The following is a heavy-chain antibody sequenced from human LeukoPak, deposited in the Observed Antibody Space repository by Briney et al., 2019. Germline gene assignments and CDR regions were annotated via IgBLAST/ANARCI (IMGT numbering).Heavy chain of an antibody. CDR1: GYTFNTYG. J-gene: IGHJ3*02. Sequence: ASVKVSCKASGYTFNTYGISWVRQAPGQGLEWMGWISTYDGNTNYAQNLQGRVTMTTDTSTRTAYMELRSLRSGDTAVSYCARWSYSSDWYFGTFDIWGQGTTVTISS. CDR2: ISTYDGNT. CDR3: ARWSYSSDWYFGTFDI. V-gene: IGHV1-18*01. D-gene: IGHD6-19*01.